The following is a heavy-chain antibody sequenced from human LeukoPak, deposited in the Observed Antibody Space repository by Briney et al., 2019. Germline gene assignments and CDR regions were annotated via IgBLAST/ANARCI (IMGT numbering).Heavy chain of an antibody. CDR1: GGTFSSYA. CDR3: ARGLRFFIHWFDP. Sequence: SVKVSCKASGGTFSSYAISWVRQAPGQGLEWMGGIIPIFGTANYAQKLQGRVTMTTDTSTSTAYMELRSLRSDDTAVYYCARGLRFFIHWFDPWGQGTLVTVSS. V-gene: IGHV1-69*05. D-gene: IGHD3-3*01. J-gene: IGHJ5*02. CDR2: IIPIFGTA.